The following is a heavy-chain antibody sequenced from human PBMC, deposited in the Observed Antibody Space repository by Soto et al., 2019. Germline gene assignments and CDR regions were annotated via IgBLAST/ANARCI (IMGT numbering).Heavy chain of an antibody. CDR2: ISYEGSDK. V-gene: IGHV3-33*01. CDR1: GFPFNTYA. Sequence: QVQLVESGGGVVQPGRSLRLSCSASGFPFNTYAMHWVRQAPGKGLEWVAAISYEGSDKYFVDSVKGRFTISRDNSKNTMSLQMNNLRAEDTAVYYCAREFDTALPDVGLDYWGQGTLVTVSS. J-gene: IGHJ4*02. D-gene: IGHD5-18*01. CDR3: AREFDTALPDVGLDY.